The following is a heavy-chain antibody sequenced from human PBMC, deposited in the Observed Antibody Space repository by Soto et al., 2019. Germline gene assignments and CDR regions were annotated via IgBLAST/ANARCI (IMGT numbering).Heavy chain of an antibody. CDR2: IYPGDSDT. V-gene: IGHV5-51*01. Sequence: PGESLKISCKGSGYSFTSYWIDWVRQMPGKGLEWMGIIYPGDSDTRYSPSFQGQVTISADKSISTAYLQWSSLKASDTAMYYCARGSIYTPYGMDVWGQGATVTVSS. J-gene: IGHJ6*02. D-gene: IGHD3-10*01. CDR3: ARGSIYTPYGMDV. CDR1: GYSFTSYW.